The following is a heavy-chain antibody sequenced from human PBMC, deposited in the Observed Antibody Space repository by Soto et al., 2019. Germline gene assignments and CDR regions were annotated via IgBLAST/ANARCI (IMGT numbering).Heavy chain of an antibody. V-gene: IGHV3-23*01. CDR2: ISGSGGST. J-gene: IGHJ6*02. CDR1: GFTFSSYA. D-gene: IGHD6-13*01. Sequence: PGGSLRLSCAASGFTFSSYAMSWVRQAPGKGLEWVSAISGSGGSTYYADSVKGRFTISRDNSKNTLYLQMNSLRAEDTAVYYCXKPVAAAPRYYYYGMDVWGPGTTVTVSS. CDR3: XKPVAAAPRYYYYGMDV.